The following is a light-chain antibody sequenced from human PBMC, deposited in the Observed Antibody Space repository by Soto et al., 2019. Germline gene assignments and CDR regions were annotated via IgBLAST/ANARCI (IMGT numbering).Light chain of an antibody. CDR1: QSVSSTS. CDR3: QQYDGSPPWT. CDR2: GAS. Sequence: EIVLTQSPGTLSFSPGERATLSCRASQSVSSTSLAWYQQKPGQAPRLLIYGASNRATGIPYRFSGSGSGTDFTLPISRLEPADFAVYYCQQYDGSPPWTFGLGTKVEFK. J-gene: IGKJ1*01. V-gene: IGKV3-20*01.